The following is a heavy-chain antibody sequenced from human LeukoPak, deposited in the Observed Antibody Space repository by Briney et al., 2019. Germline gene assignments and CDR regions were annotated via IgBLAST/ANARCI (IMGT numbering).Heavy chain of an antibody. D-gene: IGHD3-10*01. Sequence: GASLRLSCAAPGFTFSSYWMRWVRHAPGKGLVWVSRINTDGSSTSYADSVKGRFTISRDNAKNTLYLQMNSLRAEDTAVYYCARTVPGYFFDYWGQGTLVTVSS. CDR3: ARTVPGYFFDY. CDR2: INTDGSST. CDR1: GFTFSSYW. J-gene: IGHJ4*02. V-gene: IGHV3-74*01.